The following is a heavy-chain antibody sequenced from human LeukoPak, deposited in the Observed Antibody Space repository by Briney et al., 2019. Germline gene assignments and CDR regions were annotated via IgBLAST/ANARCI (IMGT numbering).Heavy chain of an antibody. CDR3: TKAAGNIGYDPLDAFDI. J-gene: IGHJ3*02. CDR2: ISEDGRTT. CDR1: GFSFDDYA. Sequence: GGSLRLSCAASGFSFDDYAMHWVRQAPGKSLQWVSLISEDGRTTYYAVSVKGRFTISRDNSKNSLYLQMNSLRTEDTALYYCTKAAGNIGYDPLDAFDIWGQGTVVTVSS. V-gene: IGHV3-43*02. D-gene: IGHD5-12*01.